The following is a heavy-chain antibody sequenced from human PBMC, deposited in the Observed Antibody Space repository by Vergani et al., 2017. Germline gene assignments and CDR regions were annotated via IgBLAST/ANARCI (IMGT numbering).Heavy chain of an antibody. CDR3: ATDSSRVVVAATVAFDI. D-gene: IGHD2-15*01. J-gene: IGHJ3*02. CDR1: GYTFTSYY. Sequence: QVQLVQSGAEVKKPGASVKVSCKASGYTFTSYYMHWVRQAPGQGLEWMGIINPSGGSTSYAQKLQGRVTMTRDTSTSTVYMELSSLRSEDTAVYYCATDSSRVVVAATVAFDIWGQGTMVTVSS. CDR2: INPSGGST. V-gene: IGHV1-46*01.